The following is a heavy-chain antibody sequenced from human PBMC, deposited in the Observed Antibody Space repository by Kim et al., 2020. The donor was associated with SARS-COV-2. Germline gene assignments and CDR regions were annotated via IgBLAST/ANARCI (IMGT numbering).Heavy chain of an antibody. CDR2: FTRDGII. D-gene: IGHD3-3*01. J-gene: IGHJ1*01. V-gene: IGHV3-23*01. CDR3: CDYTRASRISTD. CDR1: GFTFEYYA. Sequence: GGSLRLSCAASGFTFEYYAMNWVRQAPGKGLEWVSSFTRDGIIYYADYVTCRFTISRDTSETMQYTQKMRLSSLDTDDSSCCDYTRASRISTDWGE.